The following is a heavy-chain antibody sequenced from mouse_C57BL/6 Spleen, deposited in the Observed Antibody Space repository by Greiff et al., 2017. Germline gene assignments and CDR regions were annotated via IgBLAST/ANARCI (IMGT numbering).Heavy chain of an antibody. CDR3: AIGSTGTMVKAY. Sequence: QVQLQQPGAELVKPGASVKVSCKASGYTFTSYWMHWVNQRPGQGLEWIGRIHPSDSETNYNQKFKGKATLTVDKSSSTAYMQLSSLTSEDSAVYCCAIGSTGTMVKAYWGQGTLVTVSA. CDR2: IHPSDSET. V-gene: IGHV1-74*01. CDR1: GYTFTSYW. D-gene: IGHD2-2*01. J-gene: IGHJ3*01.